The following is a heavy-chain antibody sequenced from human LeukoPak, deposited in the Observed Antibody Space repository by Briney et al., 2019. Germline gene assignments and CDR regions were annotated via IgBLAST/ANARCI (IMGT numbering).Heavy chain of an antibody. CDR1: GYTFTSYG. CDR3: ARVKAAAARLYYFDY. D-gene: IGHD6-13*01. Sequence: ASVKVSCKASGYTFTSYGISWVRQAPGQGLEWMGWISAYNGNTNYAQKLQGRVTMTTDTSTSTAYMELSRLRSDDTAVYYCARVKAAAARLYYFDYWGQGTLVTVSS. CDR2: ISAYNGNT. J-gene: IGHJ4*02. V-gene: IGHV1-18*01.